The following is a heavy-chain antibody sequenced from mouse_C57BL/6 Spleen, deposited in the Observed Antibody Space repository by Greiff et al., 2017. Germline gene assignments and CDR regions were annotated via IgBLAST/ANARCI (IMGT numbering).Heavy chain of an antibody. CDR2: IYPCSGST. CDR3: ERERNCYGSSYGY. J-gene: IGHJ2*01. Sequence: QVQLQQPGAELVKPGASVKMSCKASGYTFTSYWITWVKQRPGQGLEWIGDIYPCSGSTNYNEKFKSKATLTVDTSSSTAYMKLSRLTSEDSAVXYCERERNCYGSSYGYWGQGTTLTVSS. V-gene: IGHV1-55*01. D-gene: IGHD1-1*01. CDR1: GYTFTSYW.